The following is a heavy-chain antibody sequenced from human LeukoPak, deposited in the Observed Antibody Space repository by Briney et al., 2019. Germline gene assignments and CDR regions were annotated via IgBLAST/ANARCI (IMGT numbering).Heavy chain of an antibody. Sequence: GGSLRLSCAASGFTFSSYSMNWVRQAPGKGLEWVSSISSSSSYIYYADSVKGQFTISRDNAKNSLYLQMNSLRAEDTAVYYCARDITYYYDSSGYPPDYWGQGTLVTVSS. CDR3: ARDITYYYDSSGYPPDY. J-gene: IGHJ4*02. CDR1: GFTFSSYS. V-gene: IGHV3-21*01. CDR2: ISSSSSYI. D-gene: IGHD3-22*01.